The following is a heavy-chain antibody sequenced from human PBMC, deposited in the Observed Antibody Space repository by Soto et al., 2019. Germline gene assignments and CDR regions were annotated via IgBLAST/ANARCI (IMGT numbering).Heavy chain of an antibody. CDR3: AKEAIFGVLNWFDP. D-gene: IGHD3-3*01. Sequence: EGSLRLSCAASGFTFSSYAMHWVRQAPGKGQEKVTAISGSSGSTYYADSVKDRFNIYRDNSKNTLYLQMNSLRAEVSVVYYCAKEAIFGVLNWFDPWGQGTLVTVSS. CDR1: GFTFSSYA. CDR2: ISGSSGST. J-gene: IGHJ5*02. V-gene: IGHV3-23*01.